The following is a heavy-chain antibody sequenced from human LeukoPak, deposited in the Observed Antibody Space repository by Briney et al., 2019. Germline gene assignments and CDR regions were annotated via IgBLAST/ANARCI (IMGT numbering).Heavy chain of an antibody. D-gene: IGHD3-22*01. V-gene: IGHV3-30*18. CDR2: ISYDGSNK. CDR3: AKDHLLKPRMIVVAFFDY. J-gene: IGHJ4*02. Sequence: GGSLRLSCEVSGFTFSNYAMQWLRQTPGKGLEWVAVISYDGSNKYYADSVKGRFTISRDNSKNTLYLQMNSLRAEDTAVYYCAKDHLLKPRMIVVAFFDYWGQGTLVTVSS. CDR1: GFTFSNYA.